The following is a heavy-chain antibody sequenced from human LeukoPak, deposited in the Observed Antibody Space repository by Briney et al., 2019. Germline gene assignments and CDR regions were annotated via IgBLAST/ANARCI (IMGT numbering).Heavy chain of an antibody. CDR3: ARDLGGSYYRSGSGDY. J-gene: IGHJ4*02. D-gene: IGHD1-26*01. Sequence: ASVKVSCRASGGTFSSYAISWVRQAPGQGLEWMGWISAYNGNTNYAQKLQGRVTMTTDTSTSTAYMELRSLRSDDTAVYYCARDLGGSYYRSGSGDYWGQGTLVTVSS. CDR1: GGTFSSYA. V-gene: IGHV1-18*01. CDR2: ISAYNGNT.